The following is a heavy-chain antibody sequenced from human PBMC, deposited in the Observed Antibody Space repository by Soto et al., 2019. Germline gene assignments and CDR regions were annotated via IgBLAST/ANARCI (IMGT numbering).Heavy chain of an antibody. D-gene: IGHD3-10*01. V-gene: IGHV1-18*01. CDR3: AREGDIGNFGLHV. J-gene: IGHJ6*02. CDR1: GYTFLNYD. Sequence: QVQLVQSGAEVKRPGASVKVSCKASGYTFLNYDVAWVRRAPGQGLEWMGWISTSKGKTYYQQSLQGRVTMTTDTATTTTYVEVRSRSSDYAAVYYCAREGDIGNFGLHVWGQGTTVTVSS. CDR2: ISTSKGKT.